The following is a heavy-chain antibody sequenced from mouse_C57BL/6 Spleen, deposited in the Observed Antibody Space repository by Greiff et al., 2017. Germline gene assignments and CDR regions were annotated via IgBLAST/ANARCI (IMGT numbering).Heavy chain of an antibody. CDR1: GYAFTNYL. CDR2: INPGSGGT. D-gene: IGHD3-2*02. CDR3: GRSGCPSFDC. J-gene: IGHJ2*01. Sequence: VQLQQSGAELVRPGTSVTVSCKASGYAFTNYLIEWVKQTPGQGLEWIGVINPGSGGTNYNEKFKGKATLTADKSSSSAYMQRSSLTSEDSAVYNCGRSGCPSFDCWGQGTTLTVSS. V-gene: IGHV1-54*01.